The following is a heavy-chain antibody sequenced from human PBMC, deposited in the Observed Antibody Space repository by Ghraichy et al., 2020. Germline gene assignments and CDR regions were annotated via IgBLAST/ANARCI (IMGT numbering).Heavy chain of an antibody. CDR2: IKRDGSEK. D-gene: IGHD5-24*01. CDR3: AREGDGYNYGYYYGMDV. Sequence: LSLTCAASGFTFSSYWMSWVRQAPGKGLEWVANIKRDGSEKYYVDSVKGRFTISRDNAKNSLYLQMNSLRAEDTAVYYCAREGDGYNYGYYYGMDVWGQGTTVTVSS. CDR1: GFTFSSYW. J-gene: IGHJ6*02. V-gene: IGHV3-7*01.